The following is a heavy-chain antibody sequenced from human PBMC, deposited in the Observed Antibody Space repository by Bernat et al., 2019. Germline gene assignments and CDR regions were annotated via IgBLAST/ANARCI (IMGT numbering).Heavy chain of an antibody. V-gene: IGHV3-48*01. CDR1: GFTFSSYS. J-gene: IGHJ6*02. D-gene: IGHD4-11*01. CDR2: ISSSSSTI. CDR3: ERDFRPLTVTGYYYGMDV. Sequence: EVQLVESGGGLVQPGGSLRLSCAASGFTFSSYSMNWVRQAPGKGLEWVSYISSSSSTIYYADSVKGRFTISRDNAKNSLYLQMNSLRAEDTAVYYCERDFRPLTVTGYYYGMDVWGQGTTVTVSS.